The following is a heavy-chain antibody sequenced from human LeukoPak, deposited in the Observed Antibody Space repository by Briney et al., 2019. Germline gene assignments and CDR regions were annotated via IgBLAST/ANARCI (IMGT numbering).Heavy chain of an antibody. V-gene: IGHV4-4*07. J-gene: IGHJ5*02. D-gene: IGHD2/OR15-2a*01. CDR2: IPPSGTT. Sequence: TETLSLTCTVSGGYTGSHYWSWIRQPAGKGLEWIGRIPPSGTTHYNPSLGSRVTMSVDTSKNYFSLRLSSVTAADTAVYYCARDFYASGFYFWFDPWGQGMLVTVSS. CDR1: GGYTGSHY. CDR3: ARDFYASGFYFWFDP.